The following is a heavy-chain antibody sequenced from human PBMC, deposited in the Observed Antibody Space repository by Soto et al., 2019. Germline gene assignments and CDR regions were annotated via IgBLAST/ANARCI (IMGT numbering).Heavy chain of an antibody. D-gene: IGHD5-18*01. J-gene: IGHJ4*02. V-gene: IGHV1-18*01. CDR2: INPYNGNT. CDR3: ASGIQLWLRRINNGYSG. Sequence: QVQLVQSGAEVKKPGASVKVSCKASGYTFTSYGISWVRQAPGQGLEWMGWINPYNGNTNYAQKLQGRVTMTTDTSTNTAYMELRSLRSDDTAVYFCASGIQLWLRRINNGYSGWGQGTLVTVSS. CDR1: GYTFTSYG.